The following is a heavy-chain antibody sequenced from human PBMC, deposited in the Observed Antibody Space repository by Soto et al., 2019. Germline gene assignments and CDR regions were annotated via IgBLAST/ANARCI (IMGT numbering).Heavy chain of an antibody. CDR2: ISSSSSTI. CDR3: ARVTPYKNYYYYMDV. J-gene: IGHJ6*03. D-gene: IGHD3-10*01. Sequence: EVQLVESGGGLVQPGGSQRLSCAASGFTFSSYSMNWVRQAPGKGLEWVSYISSSSSTIYYADSVKGRFTISRDNAKNSLYLQMNSLRAEDTAVYYCARVTPYKNYYYYMDVWGKGTTVTVSS. V-gene: IGHV3-48*01. CDR1: GFTFSSYS.